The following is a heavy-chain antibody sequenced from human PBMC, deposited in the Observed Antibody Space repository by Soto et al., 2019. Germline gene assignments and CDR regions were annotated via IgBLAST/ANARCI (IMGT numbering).Heavy chain of an antibody. CDR2: ISSSGSTI. D-gene: IGHD1-26*01. CDR1: GFTFSDYY. J-gene: IGHJ3*02. Sequence: VGSLRLSCSASGFTFSDYYMSWIRQAPGKGLEWVSYISSSGSTIYYADSVKGRFTISRDNAKNSLYLQMNSLRAEDTAVYYCAREVGDGYNPGAFDIWGQGTMVTVSS. V-gene: IGHV3-11*01. CDR3: AREVGDGYNPGAFDI.